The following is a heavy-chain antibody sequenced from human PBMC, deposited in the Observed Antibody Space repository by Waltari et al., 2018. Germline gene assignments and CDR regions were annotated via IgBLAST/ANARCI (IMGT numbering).Heavy chain of an antibody. Sequence: QVTLKESGPVLVKPTETLTLTCTVSGFSLSTARMGVSWIRQPPGKALEWLAHIFSNDEKTYSKYLKSRLTTSKDTSTSQVVLTTTTMDPVETATYYCARIKGGDSRYYYYSYMDVWGKGTTVTVSS. V-gene: IGHV2-26*01. CDR1: GFSLSTARMG. CDR2: IFSNDEK. J-gene: IGHJ6*03. D-gene: IGHD3-16*01. CDR3: ARIKGGDSRYYYYSYMDV.